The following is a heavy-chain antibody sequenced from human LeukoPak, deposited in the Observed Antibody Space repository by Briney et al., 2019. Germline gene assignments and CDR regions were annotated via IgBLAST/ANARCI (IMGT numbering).Heavy chain of an antibody. CDR2: IYYSGST. V-gene: IGHV4-61*05. D-gene: IGHD6-19*01. J-gene: IGHJ5*02. Sequence: SETLSLTCTVSGGSISSSYYYWGWIRQPPGKGLEWIGYIYYSGSTNYNPSLKSRVTISVDTSKNQFSLRLSSVTAADTAVYYCARGTAVAGTWGQGTLVTVSS. CDR1: GGSISSSYYY. CDR3: ARGTAVAGT.